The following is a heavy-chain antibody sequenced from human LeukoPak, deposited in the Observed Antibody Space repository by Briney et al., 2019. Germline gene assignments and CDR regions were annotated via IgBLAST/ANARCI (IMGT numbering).Heavy chain of an antibody. J-gene: IGHJ4*02. Sequence: GSLRLSCAASGFTSSSYSMNWVRQPPGKGLEWIGEINHSGSTNYNPSLKSRVTISVDTSKNQFSLKLSSVTAADTAVYYCARRILIRPFDYWGQGTLVTVSS. CDR2: INHSGST. CDR3: ARRILIRPFDY. V-gene: IGHV4-34*01. D-gene: IGHD2-8*01. CDR1: GFTSSSYS.